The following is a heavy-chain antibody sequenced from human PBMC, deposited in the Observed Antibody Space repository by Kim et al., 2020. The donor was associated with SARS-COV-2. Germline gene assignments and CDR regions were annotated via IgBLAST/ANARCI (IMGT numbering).Heavy chain of an antibody. CDR2: YIGLT. V-gene: IGHV4-59*01. CDR3: ARAGTDY. Sequence: YIGLTNSNPSLKSRVTISVDTSKNQFSLNLSSVTAADTAVYYCARAGTDYWGQGTLVTVSS. J-gene: IGHJ4*02.